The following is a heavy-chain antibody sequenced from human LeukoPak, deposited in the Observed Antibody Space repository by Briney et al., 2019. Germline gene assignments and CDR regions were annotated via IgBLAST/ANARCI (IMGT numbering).Heavy chain of an antibody. J-gene: IGHJ4*02. Sequence: GGSLRLSCAASGFTFSSYGMHWVRQAPGKGLEWVAVISYDGSNKYYADSVKGRFTISRDNSKNTLYLQMNSLRAEDTAVYYCAKDGYYYGSGSYFPDYWGQGTLVTVSS. CDR2: ISYDGSNK. CDR1: GFTFSSYG. D-gene: IGHD3-10*01. V-gene: IGHV3-30*18. CDR3: AKDGYYYGSGSYFPDY.